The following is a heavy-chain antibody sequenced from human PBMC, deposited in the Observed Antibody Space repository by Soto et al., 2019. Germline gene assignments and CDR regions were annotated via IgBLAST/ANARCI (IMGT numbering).Heavy chain of an antibody. V-gene: IGHV3-7*01. D-gene: IGHD2-8*01. Sequence: GGSLRLSCAASGFTFSSYWMSWVRQAPGKGLEWVANIKQDGSEKYYVDSVKGRFTISRDNAKNSLYLQMNSLRAEDTAVYYCARASVYAIYDAFDIWGQGTMVTVSS. CDR1: GFTFSSYW. J-gene: IGHJ3*02. CDR3: ARASVYAIYDAFDI. CDR2: IKQDGSEK.